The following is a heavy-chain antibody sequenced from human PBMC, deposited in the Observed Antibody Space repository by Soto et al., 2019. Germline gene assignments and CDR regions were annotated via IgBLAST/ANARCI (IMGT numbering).Heavy chain of an antibody. CDR2: ISGSGGST. CDR3: AKDAKMGLHFHYYYYMDV. Sequence: GGSLRLSCAASGFTFSSYAMSWVRQAPGKGLEWVSAISGSGGSTYYADSVKGRFTVSRDNSKNTLYLQMNSLRAEDTAVYYCAKDAKMGLHFHYYYYMDVWGKGTTVTVSS. D-gene: IGHD3-3*02. V-gene: IGHV3-23*01. J-gene: IGHJ6*03. CDR1: GFTFSSYA.